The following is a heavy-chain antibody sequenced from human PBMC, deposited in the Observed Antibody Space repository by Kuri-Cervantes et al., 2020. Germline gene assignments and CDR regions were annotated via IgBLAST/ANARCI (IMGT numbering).Heavy chain of an antibody. CDR3: AKDDRLGRWAKYYYYGMDV. D-gene: IGHD1-26*01. CDR2: SSSSSSYI. Sequence: GESLKISCAASGFTFSSYSMNWVRQAPGKGLEWVSSSSSSSSYIYYADSVKGRFTISRDNAKNSLYLQMNSLRAEDTAVYYCAKDDRLGRWAKYYYYGMDVWGQGTTVTVSS. CDR1: GFTFSSYS. J-gene: IGHJ6*02. V-gene: IGHV3-21*01.